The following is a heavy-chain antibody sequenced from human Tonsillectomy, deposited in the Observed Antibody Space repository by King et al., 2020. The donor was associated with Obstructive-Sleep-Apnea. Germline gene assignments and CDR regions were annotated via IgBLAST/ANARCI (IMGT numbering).Heavy chain of an antibody. CDR2: IKSKTDGGTT. CDR3: TTEPPLGDYVWGSYRDFDS. D-gene: IGHD3-16*02. V-gene: IGHV3-15*01. Sequence: DVQLVESGGGLVKPGGSLRLSCAASGFTFSNAWMRWVRQAPGKGLEWVGRIKSKTDGGTTDYAAPVKGRFTISRDDSKNTLYLQMNSLKTEDTAVYYCTTEPPLGDYVWGSYRDFDSWGQGTLVTVSS. J-gene: IGHJ4*02. CDR1: GFTFSNAW.